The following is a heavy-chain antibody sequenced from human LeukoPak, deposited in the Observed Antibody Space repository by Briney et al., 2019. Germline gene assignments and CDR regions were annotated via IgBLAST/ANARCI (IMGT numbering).Heavy chain of an antibody. CDR1: GYTFTGYY. CDR3: ARIRDGYNDAYDI. Sequence: ASVKVSCKASGYTFTGYYMHWVRQAPGQGLEWMGWINPGGGNTNYAQNFQGRVTMTRDTSTSTVYMELSSLRSEDTAIYYCARIRDGYNDAYDIWGQGTVVTVPS. D-gene: IGHD5-24*01. CDR2: INPGGGNT. V-gene: IGHV1-46*01. J-gene: IGHJ3*02.